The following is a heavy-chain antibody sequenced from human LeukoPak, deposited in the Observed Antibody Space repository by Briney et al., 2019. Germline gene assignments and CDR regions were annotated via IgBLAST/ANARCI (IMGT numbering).Heavy chain of an antibody. V-gene: IGHV1-46*03. CDR2: INPSGGST. CDR1: GYTFTSYY. Sequence: ASVKVTCKASGYTFTSYYMHWVRQAPGQGLEWMGIINPSGGSTSYAQKFQGRVTMTRDMSTSTVYMELSSLRSEDTAVYYCAGLEWPYSFDPWGQGTLVTVSS. CDR3: AGLEWPYSFDP. D-gene: IGHD3-3*01. J-gene: IGHJ5*02.